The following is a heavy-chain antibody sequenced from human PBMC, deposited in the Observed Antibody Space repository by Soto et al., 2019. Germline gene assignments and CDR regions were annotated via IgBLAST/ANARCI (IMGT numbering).Heavy chain of an antibody. CDR3: GRDSKWDDTSVGMDV. CDR1: GYTFTSYA. D-gene: IGHD3-22*01. Sequence: ASVKVSCKASGYTFTSYAIHWVRQAPGQRLEWMGWTNAGNGNTKYSQKFQGRVTITRDTSASTAYMELSSLRSEDTSVYYCGRDSKWDDTSVGMDVWGQGTKVTVSS. J-gene: IGHJ6*02. CDR2: TNAGNGNT. V-gene: IGHV1-3*01.